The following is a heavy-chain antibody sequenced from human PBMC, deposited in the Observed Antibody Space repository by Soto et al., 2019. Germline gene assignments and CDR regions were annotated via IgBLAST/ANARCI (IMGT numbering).Heavy chain of an antibody. D-gene: IGHD2-8*01. J-gene: IGHJ6*02. V-gene: IGHV1-18*01. Sequence: GASVKVSCKASGYTFTRYGISWVRQAPGQGLEWMGWISGYNGDTTYAQKFQGRVTMTIDTSTSTAYMELRSLTSDDTAVYYCAKNGQPPYYYYGLDIWS. CDR3: AKNGQPPYYYYGLDI. CDR2: ISGYNGDT. CDR1: GYTFTRYG.